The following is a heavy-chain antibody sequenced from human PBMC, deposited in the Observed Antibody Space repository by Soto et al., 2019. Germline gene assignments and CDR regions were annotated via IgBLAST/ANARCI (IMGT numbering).Heavy chain of an antibody. CDR1: GGSFIGYY. CDR2: INHSGST. V-gene: IGHV4-34*01. J-gene: IGHJ6*02. CDR3: ARGHRGDGYSYYYYYGMDV. D-gene: IGHD3-10*01. Sequence: SETLSLTCAVYGGSFIGYYWSWIRQPPWKGLEWIGEINHSGSTNYNPSLKSRVTISVDTSKNQFSLKLSSVTAADTAVYYCARGHRGDGYSYYYYYGMDVWGQGTTVTVSS.